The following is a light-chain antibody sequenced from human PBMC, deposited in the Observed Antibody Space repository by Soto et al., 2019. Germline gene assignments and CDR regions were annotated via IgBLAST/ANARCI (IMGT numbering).Light chain of an antibody. Sequence: QSVLTQPASVSGSPGQSITISCAGASSDVGDYDYVSWYQQHPGRAPRLMIYEVNNRPSGVSTRFSGSKSGNTASLTISGLQAEDEADYYCSSYSSSSTPVVFGGGTKLTVL. CDR1: SSDVGDYDY. CDR2: EVN. J-gene: IGLJ2*01. V-gene: IGLV2-14*03. CDR3: SSYSSSSTPVV.